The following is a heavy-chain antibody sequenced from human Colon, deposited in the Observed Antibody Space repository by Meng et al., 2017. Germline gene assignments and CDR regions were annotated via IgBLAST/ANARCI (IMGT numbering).Heavy chain of an antibody. CDR1: GFTFSNYA. CDR3: AKGFYYYDSSGYFAD. CDR2: ISGSGSNT. Sequence: GGSLRLSGAASGFTFSNYAMSWVRQAPGKGLEWVSAISGSGSNTYYVDSVKGRFTISRDNSKNTLYLQMNSLRAEDTAVYYCAKGFYYYDSSGYFADWGQGTPVTVSS. V-gene: IGHV3-23*01. D-gene: IGHD3-22*01. J-gene: IGHJ4*01.